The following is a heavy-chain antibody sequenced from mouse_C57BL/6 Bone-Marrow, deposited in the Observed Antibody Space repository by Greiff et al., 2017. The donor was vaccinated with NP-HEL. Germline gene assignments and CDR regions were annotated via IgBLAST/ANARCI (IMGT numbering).Heavy chain of an antibody. CDR2: IIPNNGGT. CDR1: GYTFTDYY. CDR3: ARAPYYDYDGAMDY. Sequence: VQLQQSGPELVKPGASVKISCKASGYTFTDYYMNWVKLSPGQGLEWIGDIIPNNGGTSYNQKFKGKATLTVDKSSGTAYMELRSLTSEDSADYCCARAPYYDYDGAMDYWGQGTSVTVSS. V-gene: IGHV1-26*01. D-gene: IGHD2-4*01. J-gene: IGHJ4*01.